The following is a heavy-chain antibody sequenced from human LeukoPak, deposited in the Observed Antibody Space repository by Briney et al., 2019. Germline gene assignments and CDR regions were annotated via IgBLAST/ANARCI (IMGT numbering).Heavy chain of an antibody. D-gene: IGHD3-10*01. CDR2: FDPEDGEA. CDR3: ATALLWFGELTTSHY. J-gene: IGHJ4*02. CDR1: GYTLTELS. V-gene: IGHV1-24*01. Sequence: GASVKVSCKVSGYTLTELSIHWVRQAPGKGLEWMGGFDPEDGEAIYAQKFQGRVTMTEDTSTDTAYMELSSLRSEDTAVYYCATALLWFGELTTSHYWGQGTLVTVSS.